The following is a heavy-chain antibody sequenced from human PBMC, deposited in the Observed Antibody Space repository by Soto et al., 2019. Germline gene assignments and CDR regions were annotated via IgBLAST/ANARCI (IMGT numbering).Heavy chain of an antibody. D-gene: IGHD4-17*01. CDR1: GGTFSSYA. CDR3: ARGPLYGDQFDY. V-gene: IGHV1-69*13. J-gene: IGHJ4*02. CDR2: IIPIFGTA. Sequence: GASVKVSCKASGGTFSSYAISWVRQAPGQGLEWMGGIIPIFGTANYAQKFQGRVTITADESTSTAYMELSSLRSDDTAVYYCARGPLYGDQFDYWGQGTLVTVSS.